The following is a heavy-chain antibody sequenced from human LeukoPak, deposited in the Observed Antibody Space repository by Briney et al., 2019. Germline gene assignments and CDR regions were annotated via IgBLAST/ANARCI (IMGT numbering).Heavy chain of an antibody. V-gene: IGHV3-48*02. CDR3: ARDYQGLVWFGQLSY. CDR1: GFIFSNAW. CDR2: ISSSSSSI. Sequence: EGSLRLSCAASGFIFSNAWMNWVRQAPGKGLEWVSYISSSSSSIYYADSVKGRFTISRDNAKNSLYLQMNSLRDEDTAVYYCARDYQGLVWFGQLSYWGQGTLVTVSS. D-gene: IGHD3-10*01. J-gene: IGHJ4*02.